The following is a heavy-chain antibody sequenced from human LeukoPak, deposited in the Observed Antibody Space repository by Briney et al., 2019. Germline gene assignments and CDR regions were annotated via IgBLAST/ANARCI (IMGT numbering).Heavy chain of an antibody. CDR3: ARGLLAAAAVDY. V-gene: IGHV4-39*07. CDR2: IYYSGST. D-gene: IGHD6-13*01. Sequence: SETLSLTCTVSGGSISSSSYYWGWIRQPPGKGLEWIGSIYYSGSTYYNPSLKSRVTISVDTSKNQFSLKLSSVTAADTAVYYCARGLLAAAAVDYWGQGTLVTVSS. J-gene: IGHJ4*02. CDR1: GGSISSSSYY.